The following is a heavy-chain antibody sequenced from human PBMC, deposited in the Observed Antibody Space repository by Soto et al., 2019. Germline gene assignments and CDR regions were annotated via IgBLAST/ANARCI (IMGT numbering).Heavy chain of an antibody. CDR1: GGTFSSYA. D-gene: IGHD1-1*01. V-gene: IGHV1-69*13. CDR2: IIPIFGTA. J-gene: IGHJ4*02. CDR3: ASSRQSLGFPLGSLYYLDY. Sequence: AASVKVSCKASGGTFSSYAISWVRQAPGQGLEWMGGIIPIFGTANYAQKFQGRVTITADESTSTAYMELSSLRSEDTAVYYCASSRQSLGFPLGSLYYLDYWGQGTLVTVSS.